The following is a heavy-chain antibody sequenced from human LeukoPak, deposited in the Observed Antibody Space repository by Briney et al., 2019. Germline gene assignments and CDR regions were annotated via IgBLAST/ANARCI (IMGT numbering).Heavy chain of an antibody. CDR2: IYSSGST. Sequence: GSLRLSCAASGFTFSTYGMTWVRQAPGKGLEWIGVIYSSGSTYYNPSLKSRVTISVDTSKNQFSLKVRSVTAADTAVYYCARVGDLFGAHRVRGLPPDYYYMDVWGKGTTVTVSS. D-gene: IGHD3-10*01. J-gene: IGHJ6*03. V-gene: IGHV4-4*02. CDR3: ARVGDLFGAHRVRGLPPDYYYMDV. CDR1: GFTFSTYG.